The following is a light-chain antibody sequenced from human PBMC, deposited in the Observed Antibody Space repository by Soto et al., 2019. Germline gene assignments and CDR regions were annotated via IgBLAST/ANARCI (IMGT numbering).Light chain of an antibody. J-gene: IGLJ1*01. CDR3: SSSTTRGSRV. CDR2: DVR. V-gene: IGLV2-14*03. Sequence: QSVLTQPASVSASPGQSITISCTGRNSDVGADTPVSWYQHHPGKAPKLIIYDVRYRTAGVSNRSGGTQSGKTAPLTISGHLPEDESDYYCSSSTTRGSRVFGSGTKVTVL. CDR1: NSDVGADTP.